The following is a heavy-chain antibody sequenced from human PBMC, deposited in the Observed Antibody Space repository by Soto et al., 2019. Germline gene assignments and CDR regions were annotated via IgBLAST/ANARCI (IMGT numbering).Heavy chain of an antibody. CDR2: ISYDGNNK. CDR1: GFTFSSYG. J-gene: IGHJ6*02. CDR3: AKDEVLVVAVARDYYGMDV. V-gene: IGHV3-30*18. Sequence: PGGSLRLSCAASGFTFSSYGMHWVRQAPGKGLEWVAVISYDGNNKYYADSVKGRFTISRDNSKNTLYLQMNSLRAEDTAVYYCAKDEVLVVAVARDYYGMDVWGQGTTVTVS. D-gene: IGHD2-15*01.